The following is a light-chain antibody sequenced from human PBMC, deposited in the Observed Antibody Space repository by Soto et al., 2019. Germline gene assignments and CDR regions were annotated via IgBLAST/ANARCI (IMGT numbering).Light chain of an antibody. CDR1: QGISNY. V-gene: IGKV1-27*01. J-gene: IGKJ2*01. Sequence: DIQMTPSPSSLSASVGDRVTITCRARQGISNYLAWYQQKPGKVPKLLIYAASTLQSGVPSRFSGSGSGTDFTLTISSLQPEDVATYYCQQFHTYYTFGQGTNVHIK. CDR2: AAS. CDR3: QQFHTYYT.